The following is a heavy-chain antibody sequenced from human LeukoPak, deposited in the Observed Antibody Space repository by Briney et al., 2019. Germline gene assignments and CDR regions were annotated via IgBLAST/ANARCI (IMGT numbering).Heavy chain of an antibody. CDR3: TVHIVAPANGDY. CDR2: IRSKANSYAT. D-gene: IGHD5-12*01. J-gene: IGHJ4*02. V-gene: IGHV3-73*01. CDR1: GFTFSGSA. Sequence: PGGSLTLSCAASGFTFSGSAMHWVRQASGKGLEWVGRIRSKANSYATAYAASVKGRFTISRDDSKNTAYLQMNSLKTEDTAVYYCTVHIVAPANGDYWGQGTLVTVSS.